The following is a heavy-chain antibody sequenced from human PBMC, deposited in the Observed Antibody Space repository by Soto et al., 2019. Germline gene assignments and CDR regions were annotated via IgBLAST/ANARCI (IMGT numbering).Heavy chain of an antibody. V-gene: IGHV5-51*01. Sequence: HGESLKISCKGSGYKFIDYWIGWVRQVPGKGLEWMGIIYPGDFDIKYSPSFQGQVTISADKSITTAYLQWSSLKASDTAIYYCARSYGGEYFDSRSYYYAYWGQGTLVTVSS. D-gene: IGHD3-22*01. CDR3: ARSYGGEYFDSRSYYYAY. CDR1: GYKFIDYW. CDR2: IYPGDFDI. J-gene: IGHJ4*02.